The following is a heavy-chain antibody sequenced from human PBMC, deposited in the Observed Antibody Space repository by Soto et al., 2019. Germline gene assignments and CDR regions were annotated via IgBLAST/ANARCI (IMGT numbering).Heavy chain of an antibody. D-gene: IGHD3-10*01. CDR1: GGSISGYY. CDR3: ARESPLTMGYYYGVDV. CDR2: IYHSGST. V-gene: IGHV4-38-2*02. Sequence: SETLSLTCTVSGGSISGYYCVWIRQPPGKGLEWIGSIYHSGSTYYNPSLKSRVTISVDTSKNQFSLKLSSVMAADTAVYYCARESPLTMGYYYGVDVWGQGTTVTVSS. J-gene: IGHJ6*02.